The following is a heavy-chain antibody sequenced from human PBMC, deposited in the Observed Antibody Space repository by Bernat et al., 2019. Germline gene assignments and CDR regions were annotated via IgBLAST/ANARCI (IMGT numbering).Heavy chain of an antibody. V-gene: IGHV3-33*01. CDR1: GFTFSRYG. CDR3: GSRMAARQAELDY. D-gene: IGHD6-6*01. CDR2: IWYVGSNK. Sequence: QVQLVESGGGVVQPVRSLRPSCAASGFTFSRYGMHWVRQAPGKGLEWVAVIWYVGSNKYYADSVKARFTISRDNSKNKLYLQMNSLGAEDTAVEYCGSRMAARQAELDYWGQGTLVTVSS. J-gene: IGHJ4*02.